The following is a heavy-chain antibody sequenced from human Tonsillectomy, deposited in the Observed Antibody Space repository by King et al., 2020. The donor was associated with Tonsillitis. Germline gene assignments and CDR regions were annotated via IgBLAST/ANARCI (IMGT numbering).Heavy chain of an antibody. CDR2: IYNSGNT. D-gene: IGHD2-15*01. J-gene: IGHJ5*02. V-gene: IGHV4-31*03. CDR1: GGSISGGDCD. Sequence: QLQESGPGLVKPSQTLSLTYTVSGGSISGGDCDWRWIRQFPGKGLEWIGFIYNSGNTYYNPSLKSRLTISVDTSKNQFSLKLTSVTAADTAVYYCGRYEGGVFDPWGQGTLVTVSS. CDR3: GRYEGGVFDP.